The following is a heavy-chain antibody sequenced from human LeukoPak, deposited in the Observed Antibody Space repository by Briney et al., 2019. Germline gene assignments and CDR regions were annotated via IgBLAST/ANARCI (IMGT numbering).Heavy chain of an antibody. V-gene: IGHV2-5*01. CDR1: GFSLSTSSGVS. D-gene: IGHD3-3*01. CDR2: IFWNDDK. CDR3: APYDFWSDVRGFDL. J-gene: IGHJ5*02. Sequence: SGPTLVKPTQTLTLTCSLSGFSLSTSSGVSVGWIRQPPGKALEWLALIFWNDDKRYSPSLQSRLTISKDTSRNEVILTMTNMDPVDTATYYCAPYDFWSDVRGFDLWGQGLLVTVSS.